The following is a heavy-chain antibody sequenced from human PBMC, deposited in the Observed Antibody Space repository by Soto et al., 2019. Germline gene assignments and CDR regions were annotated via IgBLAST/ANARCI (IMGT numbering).Heavy chain of an antibody. Sequence: EVQLLESGGGLVQPGGSLRLSCAASRFTVSSYAMSWVRQAPGKGLEWVSAISGSGGSTYYADSVKGRFTISRDNSKNTLYLQMNSLRAEDTAVYYCAKDRFGSPDTFDIWGQGTMVTVSS. CDR2: ISGSGGST. V-gene: IGHV3-23*01. D-gene: IGHD3-10*01. CDR1: RFTVSSYA. CDR3: AKDRFGSPDTFDI. J-gene: IGHJ3*02.